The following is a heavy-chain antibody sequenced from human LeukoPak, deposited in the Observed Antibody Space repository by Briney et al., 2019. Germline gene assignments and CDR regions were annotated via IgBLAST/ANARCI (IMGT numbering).Heavy chain of an antibody. J-gene: IGHJ4*02. CDR2: IYTSGST. D-gene: IGHD3-22*01. V-gene: IGHV4-4*07. CDR3: ARVDTMIVVGTNYFDY. CDR1: GGSISSYY. Sequence: PSETLSLTCTVSGGSISSYYWSWIRQPAGKELEWIGRIYTSGSTNYNPSLKSRVTMSVDTSKNQFSLKLSSVTAADTAVYYCARVDTMIVVGTNYFDYWGQGTLVTVSS.